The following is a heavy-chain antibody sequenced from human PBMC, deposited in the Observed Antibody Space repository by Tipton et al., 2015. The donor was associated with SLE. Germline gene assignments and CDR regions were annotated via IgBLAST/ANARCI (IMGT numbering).Heavy chain of an antibody. CDR3: ASGVSGWNFFDY. CDR1: GYSFTSYW. D-gene: IGHD6-19*01. Sequence: QSGPEVKKPGESLKISCKGSGYSFTSYWIGWVRQMPGKGLELMGIIFPGDSDTRYSPSFEGHVIISADKSSSTAHLQWSSLKTSDTAMYYCASGVSGWNFFDYWGQGTLVTVSS. V-gene: IGHV5-51*03. J-gene: IGHJ4*02. CDR2: IFPGDSDT.